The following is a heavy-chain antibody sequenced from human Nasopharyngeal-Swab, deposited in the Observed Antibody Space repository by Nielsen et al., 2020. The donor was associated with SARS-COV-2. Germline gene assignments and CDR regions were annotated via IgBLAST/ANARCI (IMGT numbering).Heavy chain of an antibody. CDR1: GFTFSSYA. J-gene: IGHJ4*02. Sequence: SLNISCAASGFTFSSYAMSWVRQAPGKGLEWVSAISGSGGSTYYADSVKGRFTISRDTSKNTLYLQINSLRAEDTAVYYCAKLSSSGWYGRDWGQGTLVTVSS. CDR2: ISGSGGST. CDR3: AKLSSSGWYGRD. D-gene: IGHD6-19*01. V-gene: IGHV3-23*01.